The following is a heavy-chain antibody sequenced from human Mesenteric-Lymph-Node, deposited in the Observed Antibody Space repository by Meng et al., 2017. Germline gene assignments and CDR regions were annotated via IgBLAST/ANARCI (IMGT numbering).Heavy chain of an antibody. CDR3: AREGRSHQVGVSVY. Sequence: QGQLQQWGAGLLKPSETLSLTCAVYGGSFSGYYWNWIRQPPGKGLEWIGEINHSGSTKYNPSLKSRVTISLDTSKSRISLKLRSVTAADTAVYYCAREGRSHQVGVSVYWGQGNLVTVSS. CDR2: INHSGST. V-gene: IGHV4-34*01. J-gene: IGHJ4*02. CDR1: GGSFSGYY. D-gene: IGHD2-21*01.